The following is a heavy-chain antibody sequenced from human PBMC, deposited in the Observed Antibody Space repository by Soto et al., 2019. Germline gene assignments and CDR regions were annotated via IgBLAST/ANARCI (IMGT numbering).Heavy chain of an antibody. V-gene: IGHV3-48*02. J-gene: IGHJ6*02. Sequence: QAGGSLRLSCAASGFTFSSYSMNWVRQAPGKGLEWVSYISSSSSTIYYADSVKGRFTISRDNAKNSLYLQMNSLRDEDTAVYYCAXDMYNCNDGFYYYGMDVWGQGTTVTVSS. D-gene: IGHD1-1*01. CDR1: GFTFSSYS. CDR2: ISSSSSTI. CDR3: AXDMYNCNDGFYYYGMDV.